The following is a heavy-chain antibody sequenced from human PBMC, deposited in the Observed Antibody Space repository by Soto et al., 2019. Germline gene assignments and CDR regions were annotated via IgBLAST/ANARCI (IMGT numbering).Heavy chain of an antibody. D-gene: IGHD2-21*01. J-gene: IGHJ6*02. CDR3: ACGVTLEHDGINYYYGMDV. CDR2: INAGNGNT. Sequence: ASVKVSCKASGYTFTSYAMHWVRQAPGQRLEWMGWINAGNGNTKYSQKFQGRVTITRDTSVSTAYMELSSLRSEDTAVYYCACGVTLEHDGINYYYGMDVWGQGTTVTVSS. V-gene: IGHV1-3*01. CDR1: GYTFTSYA.